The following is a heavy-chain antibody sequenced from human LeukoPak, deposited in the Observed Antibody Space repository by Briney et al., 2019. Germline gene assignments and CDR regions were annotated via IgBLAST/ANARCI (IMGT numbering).Heavy chain of an antibody. V-gene: IGHV1-46*01. CDR2: INPSDGIT. J-gene: IGHJ4*02. CDR1: GYTLTSYY. Sequence: ASVKVSCKASGYTLTSYYMHWVRQAPGQGLEWMGNINPSDGITNYAQKFQGRVTMTRDTSTSTVYMELSSLRSEDTAVYYCARGELLPDYWGQGTLVTVSS. CDR3: ARGELLPDY. D-gene: IGHD1-26*01.